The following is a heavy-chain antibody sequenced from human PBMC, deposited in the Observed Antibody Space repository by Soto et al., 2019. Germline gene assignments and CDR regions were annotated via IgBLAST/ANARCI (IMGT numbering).Heavy chain of an antibody. CDR1: GYTFTSYA. Sequence: ASVKVSCKASGYTFTSYAMHWVRQAPGQRLEWMGWINAGNGNTKYSQKFQGRVTITRDTSASTVYMELSSLRSEDTAVYYCARDYGVVRGVITSNWFDPWGQGTLVTVSS. V-gene: IGHV1-3*01. CDR3: ARDYGVVRGVITSNWFDP. D-gene: IGHD3-10*01. CDR2: INAGNGNT. J-gene: IGHJ5*02.